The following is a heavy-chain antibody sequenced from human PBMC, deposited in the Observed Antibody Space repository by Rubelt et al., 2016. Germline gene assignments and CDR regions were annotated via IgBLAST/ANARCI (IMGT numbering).Heavy chain of an antibody. V-gene: IGHV1-8*01. CDR2: MNPNSGNT. J-gene: IGHJ5*02. Sequence: QVQLVQSGAEVKKPGASVKVSCKASGYTFTSYDINWVRQATGQGLEWMGWMNPNSGNTGYAQKFQGRVTMTRNTSISMAYMELSSLGSEDTAVYYCARGADQWLDPRNWFDPWGQGTLVTVSS. CDR1: GYTFTSYD. CDR3: ARGADQWLDPRNWFDP. D-gene: IGHD6-19*01.